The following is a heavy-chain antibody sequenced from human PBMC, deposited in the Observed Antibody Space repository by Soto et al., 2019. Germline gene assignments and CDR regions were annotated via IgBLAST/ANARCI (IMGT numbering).Heavy chain of an antibody. J-gene: IGHJ5*02. CDR3: ARDRSGWYDWFDP. CDR1: GYTFTSYG. D-gene: IGHD6-19*01. Sequence: ASVKVSCKASGYTFTSYGISWVRQAPGQGLEWMGWISAYNGNTNYAQKLQGRVTMTTDTYTSTAFMELRSLRSDDTAVYYCARDRSGWYDWFDPWGQGSLVTVSS. V-gene: IGHV1-18*01. CDR2: ISAYNGNT.